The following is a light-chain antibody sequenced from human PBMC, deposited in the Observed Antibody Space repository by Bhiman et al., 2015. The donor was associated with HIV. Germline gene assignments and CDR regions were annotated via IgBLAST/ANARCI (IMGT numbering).Light chain of an antibody. CDR3: QAWDSSTYYV. CDR1: KLGDKY. V-gene: IGLV3-1*01. Sequence: SYELTQPPSVSVSPGQTASITCSGDKLGDKYACWYQQKPGQSPVLVIYQDSKRPSGIPERFSGSNSGNTATLTISGTQAMDEADYCQAWDSSTYYVFGTGTKVTVL. J-gene: IGLJ1*01. CDR2: QDS.